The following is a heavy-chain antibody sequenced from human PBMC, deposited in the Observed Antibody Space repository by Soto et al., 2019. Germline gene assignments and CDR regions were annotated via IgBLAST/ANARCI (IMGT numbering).Heavy chain of an antibody. CDR3: AREGSSTMGYYYYGMDV. CDR2: INPNSGGT. Sequence: GASVKVSCKASGYTFTGYYMHWVRQAPGQGLEWMGWINPNSGGTNYAQKFQGRVTMTRDTSISTAYMELSRLRSDDTAVYYCAREGSSTMGYYYYGMDVWGQGTTVTV. V-gene: IGHV1-2*02. J-gene: IGHJ6*02. CDR1: GYTFTGYY. D-gene: IGHD2-2*01.